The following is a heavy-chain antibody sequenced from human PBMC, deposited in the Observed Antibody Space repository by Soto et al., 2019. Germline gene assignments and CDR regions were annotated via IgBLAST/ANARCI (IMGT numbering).Heavy chain of an antibody. V-gene: IGHV3-20*04. CDR1: GFTFENYY. D-gene: IGHD3-10*01. CDR3: ARDVSSSPADLFDY. Sequence: GGSLRLSCAASGFTFENYYMSWVRQAPGKGLEWVSTTNWNSVTTDYADSVKGRFTISRDNAKNSLYLEMHSLRAEDTAFYYCARDVSSSPADLFDYWGQGTLVTVSS. J-gene: IGHJ4*02. CDR2: TNWNSVTT.